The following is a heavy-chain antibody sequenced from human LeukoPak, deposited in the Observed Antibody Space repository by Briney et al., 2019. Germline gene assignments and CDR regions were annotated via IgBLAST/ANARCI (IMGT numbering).Heavy chain of an antibody. Sequence: PGGSLRLSCAASGFTFSSYAMHWVRQAPGKGLEYASAISSNGGSTYYANSVKGRFTISRDNSKNTLYLQMGSLRAKDMAVYYCAREMRIAGVVAFDIWGQGTMVTVSS. V-gene: IGHV3-64*01. CDR2: ISSNGGST. CDR3: AREMRIAGVVAFDI. CDR1: GFTFSSYA. D-gene: IGHD6-6*01. J-gene: IGHJ3*02.